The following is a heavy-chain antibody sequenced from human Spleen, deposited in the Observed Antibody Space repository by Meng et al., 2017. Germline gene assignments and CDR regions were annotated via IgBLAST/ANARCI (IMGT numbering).Heavy chain of an antibody. CDR3: ARDGYYYGSGSYYRWDAFDI. Sequence: GESLKISCAVSGFTFSSYEMNWVRQAPGKGLEWVSYISSSGSTIYYADSVKGRFTISRDNAKNSLYLQMNSLRAEDTAVYYCARDGYYYGSGSYYRWDAFDIWGQGTMVTVSS. J-gene: IGHJ3*02. V-gene: IGHV3-48*03. CDR2: ISSSGSTI. CDR1: GFTFSSYE. D-gene: IGHD3-10*01.